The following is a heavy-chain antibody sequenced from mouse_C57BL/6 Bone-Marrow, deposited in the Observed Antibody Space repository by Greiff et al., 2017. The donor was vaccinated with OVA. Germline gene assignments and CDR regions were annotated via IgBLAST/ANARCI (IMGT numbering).Heavy chain of an antibody. D-gene: IGHD2-1*01. CDR1: GFSLTSYA. CDR3: ARKRGNYGYAMDY. CDR2: IWTGGGT. V-gene: IGHV2-9-1*01. J-gene: IGHJ4*01. Sequence: VKLMESGPGLVAPSQSLSITCTVSGFSLTSYAISWVRQPPGKGLEWLGVIWTGGGTKYNSALKSRLSISKDNSKSQVFLKMNSLQTDDTARYYCARKRGNYGYAMDYWGQGTSVTDSS.